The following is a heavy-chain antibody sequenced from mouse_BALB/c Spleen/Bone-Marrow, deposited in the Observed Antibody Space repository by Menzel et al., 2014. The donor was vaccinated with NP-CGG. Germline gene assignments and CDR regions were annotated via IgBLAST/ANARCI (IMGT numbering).Heavy chain of an antibody. Sequence: EVKLVESGGGLVQPKGSLKLSCAASGFTFNTYAMHWVCQAPGKGLEWVARIRSKSNNYATYYADSVKDRFTISRDDSQSMLYLQMNSLKTEDTAMYYCVREDYGRGFAYWGQGTLVTVS. D-gene: IGHD1-1*01. CDR3: VREDYGRGFAY. CDR2: IRSKSNNYAT. J-gene: IGHJ3*01. CDR1: GFTFNTYA. V-gene: IGHV10-3*03.